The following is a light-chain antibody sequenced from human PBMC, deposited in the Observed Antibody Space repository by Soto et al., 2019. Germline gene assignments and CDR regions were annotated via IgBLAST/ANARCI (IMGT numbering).Light chain of an antibody. V-gene: IGLV2-14*01. Sequence: QSALTQPGSVSGSPGQSITISCTGTSXDVGGYNYVSWYQQHPGKAPKLMIYEVSNRPSGVSNRFSGSKSGNTASLTISGLQAEDEADYYCSSYTSSSTLVFGTGTKATVL. CDR3: SSYTSSSTLV. CDR2: EVS. J-gene: IGLJ1*01. CDR1: SXDVGGYNY.